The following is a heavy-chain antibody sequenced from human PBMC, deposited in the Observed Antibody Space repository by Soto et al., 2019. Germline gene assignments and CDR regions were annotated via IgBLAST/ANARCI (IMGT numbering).Heavy chain of an antibody. V-gene: IGHV3-11*01. CDR2: ISSSGSTI. Sequence: GGSLRLSCAASGFTFSDYYMSWIRQAPGKGLEWVSYISSSGSTIYYADSVKGRFTISRDNAKNSLYLQMNSLRAEDTAVYYCAREFVSGTVAGTDAFDYWGQGTLVTVSS. CDR1: GFTFSDYY. J-gene: IGHJ4*02. D-gene: IGHD6-19*01. CDR3: AREFVSGTVAGTDAFDY.